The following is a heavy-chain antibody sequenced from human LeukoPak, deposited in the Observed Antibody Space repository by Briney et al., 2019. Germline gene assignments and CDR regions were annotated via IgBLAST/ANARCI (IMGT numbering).Heavy chain of an antibody. CDR2: FSASGGTT. Sequence: EGSLRLSCAASGFTFSRSAMNWVRQAPGKGLEWVSSFSASGGTTYYADSVKGRFTISRDNSKNTLSVQMNILRAEHTAVYYCAKANYSGSYYFDSWGQGTLVTVSS. J-gene: IGHJ4*02. CDR3: AKANYSGSYYFDS. D-gene: IGHD1-26*01. V-gene: IGHV3-23*01. CDR1: GFTFSRSA.